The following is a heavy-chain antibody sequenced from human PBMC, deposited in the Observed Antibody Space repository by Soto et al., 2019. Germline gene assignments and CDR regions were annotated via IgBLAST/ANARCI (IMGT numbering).Heavy chain of an antibody. CDR3: AKVLRSGRITMIVVVSPFDY. CDR1: GFTFSSYA. J-gene: IGHJ4*02. CDR2: ISGSGGST. Sequence: PGGSLRLSCAASGFTFSSYAMSWVRQAPGKGLEWASAISGSGGSTYFADSVKGRFTISRDNSKNTLYPQMNSLRAEDTAVYYCAKVLRSGRITMIVVVSPFDYWGQGTLVTVSS. V-gene: IGHV3-23*01. D-gene: IGHD3-22*01.